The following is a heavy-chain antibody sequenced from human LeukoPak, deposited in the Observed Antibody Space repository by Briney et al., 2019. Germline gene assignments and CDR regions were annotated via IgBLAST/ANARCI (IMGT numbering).Heavy chain of an antibody. J-gene: IGHJ4*02. Sequence: SETLSLTCTVSGGSISPYYWSWIRQTPGKGLEWIGYILYSGTTTNYNPSLKSRVTISVDTSKNQFSLKLSSVTAADTAVYYCARVGDWNDLVYWGQGTLVTVTS. D-gene: IGHD1-1*01. CDR1: GGSISPYY. CDR2: ILYSGTTT. CDR3: ARVGDWNDLVY. V-gene: IGHV4-59*01.